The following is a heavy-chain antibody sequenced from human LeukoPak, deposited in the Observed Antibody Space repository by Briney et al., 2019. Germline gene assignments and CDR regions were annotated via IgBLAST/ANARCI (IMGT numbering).Heavy chain of an antibody. V-gene: IGHV4-34*01. CDR3: ARGKVKRTYYYDSSGLSQRIDDY. CDR2: INHSGST. J-gene: IGHJ4*02. Sequence: SETLSLTCAVYGGSFSGYYWSWIRQPPGKGLEWIGEINHSGSTNYNPSLKSRVTISVDTSKNQFSLKLSSVTAADTAVYYCARGKVKRTYYYDSSGLSQRIDDYWGQGTLVTVSS. D-gene: IGHD3-22*01. CDR1: GGSFSGYY.